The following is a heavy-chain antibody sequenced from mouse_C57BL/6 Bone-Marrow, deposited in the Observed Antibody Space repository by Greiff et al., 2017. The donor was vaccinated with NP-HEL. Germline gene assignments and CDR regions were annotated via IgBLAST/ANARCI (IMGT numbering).Heavy chain of an antibody. CDR3: ARGESWGAFFDY. Sequence: VQGVESGPELVKPGASVKISCKASGYTFSTSWMNWMKQRPGKGLEWIGRIYPGDGDTHYSGNFEGKASLTADKSSNSAYMQLSSLTSEDSAVYFCARGESWGAFFDYGGQGTTLTVSS. CDR2: IYPGDGDT. D-gene: IGHD6-1*01. J-gene: IGHJ2*01. CDR1: GYTFSTSW. V-gene: IGHV1-82*01.